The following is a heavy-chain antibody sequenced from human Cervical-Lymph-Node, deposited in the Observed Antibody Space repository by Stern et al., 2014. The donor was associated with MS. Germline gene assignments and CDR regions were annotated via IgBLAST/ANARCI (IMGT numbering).Heavy chain of an antibody. D-gene: IGHD3-10*01. CDR2: FDPEDGET. Sequence: VQLVQSGAEVKKPGASVTVSCNVAGHPLSELAMHWLRPLPTRGLERMGQFDPEDGETVYAQQFQRRPSLTADTSPSPASTTPPAPRSEDTAVFYCATDRGVKWGPGTLVTVSS. J-gene: IGHJ4*02. CDR3: ATDRGVK. V-gene: IGHV1-24*01. CDR1: GHPLSELA.